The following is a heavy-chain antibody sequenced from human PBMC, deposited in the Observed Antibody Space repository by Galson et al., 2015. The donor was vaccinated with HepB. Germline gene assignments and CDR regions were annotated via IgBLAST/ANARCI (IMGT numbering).Heavy chain of an antibody. D-gene: IGHD3-10*01. CDR3: AKDRGYGSALADY. J-gene: IGHJ4*02. V-gene: IGHV3-23*01. Sequence: SLRLSCAASGFTFSSYAMSWVRQAPGKGLEWVSAISGSGGSTYYADSVKGRFTISRDNSKNTLYLQMNSLRAEDTAVYYCAKDRGYGSALADYWGQGTLVTVSS. CDR2: ISGSGGST. CDR1: GFTFSSYA.